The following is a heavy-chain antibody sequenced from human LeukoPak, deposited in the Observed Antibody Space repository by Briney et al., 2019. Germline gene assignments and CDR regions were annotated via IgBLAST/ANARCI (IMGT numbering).Heavy chain of an antibody. CDR2: INAYNDNP. J-gene: IGHJ5*02. D-gene: IGHD3-10*01. Sequence: ASVKVSCKASGYTFTSGITRVRQAPGQGLEWMGWINAYNDNPNYAQKLQGRVTLTTDTSTSTAYMELRSLRSDDTAVYYCARPQYGSGGSRWFDPWGQGTLVTVSS. CDR3: ARPQYGSGGSRWFDP. CDR1: GYTFTSG. V-gene: IGHV1-18*01.